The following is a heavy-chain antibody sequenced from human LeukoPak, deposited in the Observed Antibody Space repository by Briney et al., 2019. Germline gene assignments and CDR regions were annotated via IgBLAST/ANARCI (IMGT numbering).Heavy chain of an antibody. Sequence: ASVKVSCKASGYTFTNYDISWVRQAPGQGLEWMGWRSTNHGHTNYAQNLQGRVTTTTDTSTSTAYMELRSLRSDDTAVYYCARGLATMSYFDYWGQGTLVTVSS. D-gene: IGHD5-24*01. CDR3: ARGLATMSYFDY. CDR1: GYTFTNYD. J-gene: IGHJ4*02. V-gene: IGHV1-18*01. CDR2: RSTNHGHT.